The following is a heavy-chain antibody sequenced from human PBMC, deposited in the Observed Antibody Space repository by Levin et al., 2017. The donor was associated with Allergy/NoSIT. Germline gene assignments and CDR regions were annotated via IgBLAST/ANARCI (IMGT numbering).Heavy chain of an antibody. CDR2: INPNSGGT. CDR1: GYIFTGYY. J-gene: IGHJ3*01. Sequence: GASVKVSCKASGYIFTGYYMHWVRQAPGQGLEWMGWINPNSGGTNYAQKFQGRVTMTRDTSISTAYMELSRLRSDDTAVYYCASVCYGLGSYCDDAFDVWGQGTMVTVSS. D-gene: IGHD3-10*01. CDR3: ASVCYGLGSYCDDAFDV. V-gene: IGHV1-2*02.